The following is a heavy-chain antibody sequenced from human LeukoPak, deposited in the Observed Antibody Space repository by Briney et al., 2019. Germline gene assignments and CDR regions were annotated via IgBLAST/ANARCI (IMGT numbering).Heavy chain of an antibody. Sequence: SETLSLTCTVSGGSISSYYWSWIRQPPGXGLEWIGYIYYSGSTNYNPSLKSRVTISVDTSKNQFSLKLSSVTAADTAVYYCARLLDYYDSSGYYSDAFDIWGQGTMVTVSS. J-gene: IGHJ3*02. D-gene: IGHD3-22*01. CDR1: GGSISSYY. CDR3: ARLLDYYDSSGYYSDAFDI. V-gene: IGHV4-59*01. CDR2: IYYSGST.